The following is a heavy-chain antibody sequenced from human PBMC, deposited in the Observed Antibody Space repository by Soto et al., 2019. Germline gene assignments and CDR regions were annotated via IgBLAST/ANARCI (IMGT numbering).Heavy chain of an antibody. J-gene: IGHJ4*02. D-gene: IGHD3-10*01. V-gene: IGHV3-23*01. CDR2: VGSDGGST. Sequence: EVQLLESGGGLVQPGGSLRLFCAASEFTFTSYAMSWVRQAPGKGLEWVSAVGSDGGSTYYADSVRGRFTVSRDNSQNTLYLQMNNLRAEDTAVYYCAKDVCGSGTFCHFDYWGQGTLVTVSS. CDR3: AKDVCGSGTFCHFDY. CDR1: EFTFTSYA.